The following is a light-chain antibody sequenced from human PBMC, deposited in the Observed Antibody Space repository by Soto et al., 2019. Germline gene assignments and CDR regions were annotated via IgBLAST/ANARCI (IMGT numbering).Light chain of an antibody. CDR2: AAA. V-gene: IGKV1-27*01. J-gene: IGKJ5*01. Sequence: EIQMTQSPSPLSASLGDRVTFTCRASQGISNYLAWYQQIPGKVPKLLIYAAATLQPGVPSRFTGSGSGTDFTLTISSLQPEDVATYYCQQLNSYPITFGQGTRLEIK. CDR3: QQLNSYPIT. CDR1: QGISNY.